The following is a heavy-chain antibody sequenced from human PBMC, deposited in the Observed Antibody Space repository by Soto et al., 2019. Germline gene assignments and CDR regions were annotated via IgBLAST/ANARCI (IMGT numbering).Heavy chain of an antibody. CDR2: ISGSGGST. D-gene: IGHD6-13*01. CDR1: GFTFSSYA. Sequence: PGGSLRLSCAASGFTFSSYAMSWVRQAPGKGLEWVSAISGSGGSTYYADSVKGRFTISRDNSKNTLYLQMNSLRAEDTAVYYCANLPYSSSWYYFDYWGQGTLVTVSS. J-gene: IGHJ4*02. V-gene: IGHV3-23*01. CDR3: ANLPYSSSWYYFDY.